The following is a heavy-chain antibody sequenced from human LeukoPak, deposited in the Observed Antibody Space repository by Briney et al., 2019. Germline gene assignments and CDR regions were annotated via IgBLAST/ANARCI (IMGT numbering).Heavy chain of an antibody. Sequence: GGFLRLSCAASGFTVSSNYMSWVRQAPGKGLEWVSVIYSGGSTYYADSVKGRFTISRDNSKNTLYLQMNSLRAEDTAVYYCARDTIFGGYDSWSYWGQGTLVTVSS. CDR3: ARDTIFGGYDSWSY. V-gene: IGHV3-66*01. D-gene: IGHD5-12*01. CDR1: GFTVSSNY. CDR2: IYSGGST. J-gene: IGHJ4*02.